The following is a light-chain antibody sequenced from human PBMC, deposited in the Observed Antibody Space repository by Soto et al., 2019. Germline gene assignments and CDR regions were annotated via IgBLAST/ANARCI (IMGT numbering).Light chain of an antibody. CDR1: SSDVGRYTY. CDR2: EVS. V-gene: IGLV2-14*01. Sequence: QSALTQPASVSGSPGQSITISCTGTSSDVGRYTYVSWYQQHPGKAPKLMIYEVSNRPSGVSNRFSGSKSGNTASLTISGLQAEDEADYYCSSYTSTTTLVVFGGGTKVTVL. J-gene: IGLJ2*01. CDR3: SSYTSTTTLVV.